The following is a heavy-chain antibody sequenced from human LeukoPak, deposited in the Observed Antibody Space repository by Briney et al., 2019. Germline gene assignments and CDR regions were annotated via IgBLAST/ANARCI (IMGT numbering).Heavy chain of an antibody. CDR2: ISSGSGTI. V-gene: IGHV3-48*02. CDR1: GFTFSSYR. J-gene: IGHJ4*02. Sequence: GGSLRLSCAASGFTFSSYRMNWVRQAPGKGLEWVSYISSGSGTIYYADSVKGRFTIPRDNAKNSLYLQMNSLRDEDTAVYYCARGIGSCSGGSCSPDYWGQGTLVTVSS. CDR3: ARGIGSCSGGSCSPDY. D-gene: IGHD2-15*01.